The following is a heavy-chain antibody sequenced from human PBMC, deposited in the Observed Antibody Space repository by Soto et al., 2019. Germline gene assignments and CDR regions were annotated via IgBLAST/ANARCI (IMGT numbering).Heavy chain of an antibody. D-gene: IGHD3-22*01. Sequence: EVQLVESGGGLVQPGGSLRLSCAASGFTFNVYDMNWVRQAPGKGLEWVSHISSSSSTIYYADSVKGRFTISRDNVKESLYLQMNSLRDEDTAVYYCVRDSVYYDGRKEGDWGQGTLVTVSS. CDR3: VRDSVYYDGRKEGD. CDR2: ISSSSSTI. V-gene: IGHV3-48*02. J-gene: IGHJ4*02. CDR1: GFTFNVYD.